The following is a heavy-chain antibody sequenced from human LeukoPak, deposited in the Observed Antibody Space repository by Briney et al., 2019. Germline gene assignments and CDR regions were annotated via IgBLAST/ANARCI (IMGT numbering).Heavy chain of an antibody. CDR2: ISYDRSNK. D-gene: IGHD3-9*01. J-gene: IGHJ4*02. CDR3: ARGRDELRYFDWLLY. Sequence: GGSLRLSCAASGFTFSNYAMHWVRQAPGKGLEWVAVISYDRSNKYYADSVKGRFTISRDNSKNTLYLQMNSLRAEDTAVYYCARGRDELRYFDWLLYWGQGTLVTVSS. V-gene: IGHV3-30-3*01. CDR1: GFTFSNYA.